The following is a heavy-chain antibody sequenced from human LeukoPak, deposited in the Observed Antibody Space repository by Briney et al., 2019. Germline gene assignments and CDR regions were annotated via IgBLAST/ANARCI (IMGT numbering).Heavy chain of an antibody. J-gene: IGHJ4*02. Sequence: ASVKVSCKASGYTFTVYYMHWVRQAPGQGLEWMGWINPNSGGTNYAQKFQGRVTMTRDTSISTAYMELSRLRSDDTAVYYCARGAYGSGSYSPFDFDYWGQGTLVTVSS. V-gene: IGHV1-2*02. CDR2: INPNSGGT. CDR1: GYTFTVYY. D-gene: IGHD3-10*01. CDR3: ARGAYGSGSYSPFDFDY.